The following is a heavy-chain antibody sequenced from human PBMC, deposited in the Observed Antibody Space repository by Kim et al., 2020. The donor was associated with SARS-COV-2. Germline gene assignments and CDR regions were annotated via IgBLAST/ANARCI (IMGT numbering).Heavy chain of an antibody. CDR1: GFTFSSYA. CDR3: ARVGSSVAGNYYYYMDV. CDR2: ISYDGSNK. J-gene: IGHJ6*03. V-gene: IGHV3-30-3*01. Sequence: GGSLRLSCAASGFTFSSYAMHWVRQAPGKGLEWVAVISYDGSNKYYADSVKGRFTISRDNSKNTLYLQMNSLRAEDTAVYYCARVGSSVAGNYYYYMDV. D-gene: IGHD6-19*01.